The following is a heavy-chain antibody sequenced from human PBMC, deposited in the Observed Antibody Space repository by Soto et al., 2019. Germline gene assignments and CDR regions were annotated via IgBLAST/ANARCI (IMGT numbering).Heavy chain of an antibody. J-gene: IGHJ5*02. D-gene: IGHD2-8*01. CDR1: GYTFTGYY. CDR2: INPNSGGT. Sequence: ASVKVSCKASGYTFTGYYMHWLRQAPGQGLEWMGWINPNSGGTNYAQKFQGRVTMTRDTSISTAYMELSRLRSDDTAVYYCARDLRYCTNGVCYINWSDPWGQGTLVTVSS. CDR3: ARDLRYCTNGVCYINWSDP. V-gene: IGHV1-2*02.